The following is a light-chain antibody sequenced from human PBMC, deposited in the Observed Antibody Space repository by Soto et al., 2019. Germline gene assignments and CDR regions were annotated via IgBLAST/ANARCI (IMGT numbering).Light chain of an antibody. CDR2: GNS. CDR3: QSYGDSLSAYV. CDR1: NSNIGAGYD. Sequence: QSVLTQPPSVSGAPGQRVTISCTWSNSNIGAGYDVHWYQQLPGTAPKLLIYGNSNRPSGVPDRFSGSKSGTSASLTITGLQADDEADYYCQSYGDSLSAYVFATGTKVTVL. V-gene: IGLV1-40*01. J-gene: IGLJ1*01.